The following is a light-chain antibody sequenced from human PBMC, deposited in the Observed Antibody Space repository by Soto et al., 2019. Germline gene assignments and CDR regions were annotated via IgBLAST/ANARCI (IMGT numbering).Light chain of an antibody. CDR2: GAS. V-gene: IGKV3-20*01. CDR1: QSVTSNY. J-gene: IGKJ1*01. CDR3: QQYASSLRT. Sequence: VLAQSSGTLSLSPGERATLSCRASQSVTSNYLAWYQQKPGQAPRLLIFGASIRATGLPDRFSGSGSGTDFTLTISRLEPEDFAVYYCQQYASSLRTFGQGTNVDIK.